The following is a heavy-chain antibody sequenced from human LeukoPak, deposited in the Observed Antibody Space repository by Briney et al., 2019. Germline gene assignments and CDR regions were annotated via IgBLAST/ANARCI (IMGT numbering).Heavy chain of an antibody. J-gene: IGHJ6*02. CDR2: VLYDGNIE. Sequence: GGSLRLSCEGSGFSFASYAMHWVRQAPGKGLEWVAIVLYDGNIEYYADSVKGRFTISRDNSKNTLFLQMNSLGAEDTAVYYCAKGGGGRNYYYYAMDAWGQGTTVTVSS. CDR1: GFSFASYA. D-gene: IGHD3-10*01. CDR3: AKGGGGRNYYYYAMDA. V-gene: IGHV3-30*18.